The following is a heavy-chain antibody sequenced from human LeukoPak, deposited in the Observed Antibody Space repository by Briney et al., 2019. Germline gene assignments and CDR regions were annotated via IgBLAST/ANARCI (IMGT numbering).Heavy chain of an antibody. V-gene: IGHV4-59*08. CDR2: IYYTGGT. CDR3: AKYGNSGWVIDN. CDR1: GGSIGSNY. D-gene: IGHD6-19*01. Sequence: SETLSLTCTVSGGSIGSNYWTWIRQPPGKRLEYIGYIYYTGGTNYNPSLKSRVTISVDTSKNQFSLKLSSVTAADTAVYFCAKYGNSGWVIDNWGQGTLVTVSS. J-gene: IGHJ4*02.